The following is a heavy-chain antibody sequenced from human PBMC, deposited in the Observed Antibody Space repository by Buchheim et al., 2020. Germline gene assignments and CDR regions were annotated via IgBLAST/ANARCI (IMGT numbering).Heavy chain of an antibody. D-gene: IGHD3-3*01. V-gene: IGHV4-4*02. J-gene: IGHJ6*02. CDR2: IYHSGST. Sequence: QVQLQESGPGLVKPSGTLSLTCAVSGGSISSSNWWSWVRQPPGKGLEWIGEIYHSGSTNYNPSLKSRVTISVDKSKNQFPPKLSSVTAADTAVYYCARDGRTYYDFWSGSQGGYYYYYGMDVWGQGTT. CDR1: GGSISSSNW. CDR3: ARDGRTYYDFWSGSQGGYYYYYGMDV.